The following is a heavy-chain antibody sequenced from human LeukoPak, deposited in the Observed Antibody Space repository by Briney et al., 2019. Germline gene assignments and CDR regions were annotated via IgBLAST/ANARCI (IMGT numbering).Heavy chain of an antibody. CDR1: GFTFSSYD. Sequence: PGGSLRLSCAASGFTFSSYDMNWVRQAPGKGLEWVSSISISSSYIYYADSEKGRFTISRDNAKNSLYLQMNSLRAEGTAVYFCARENYYDSSAYYSGQGTLVTVSS. CDR2: ISISSSYI. V-gene: IGHV3-21*01. J-gene: IGHJ4*02. CDR3: ARENYYDSSAYY. D-gene: IGHD3-22*01.